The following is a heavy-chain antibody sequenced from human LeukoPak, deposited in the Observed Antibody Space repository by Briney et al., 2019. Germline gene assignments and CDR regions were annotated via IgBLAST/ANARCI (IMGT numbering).Heavy chain of an antibody. CDR2: ISGSGNTI. CDR3: ARFSIGGYNYGMDV. CDR1: GFTFGSYE. J-gene: IGHJ6*02. V-gene: IGHV3-48*03. Sequence: GGSLRLSCAASGFTFGSYEMNWVRQAPGKGLEWVSYISGSGNTIYYANSVKGRFTISRDNAKNSLYLQMNSLRAEDTAVYYCARFSIGGYNYGMDVWGQGTTVTVSS. D-gene: IGHD2-15*01.